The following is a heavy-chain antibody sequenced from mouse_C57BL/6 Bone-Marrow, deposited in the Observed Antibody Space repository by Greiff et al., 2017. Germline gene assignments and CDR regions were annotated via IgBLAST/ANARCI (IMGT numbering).Heavy chain of an antibody. CDR2: IYPGNSDT. J-gene: IGHJ4*01. V-gene: IGHV1-5*01. D-gene: IGHD1-1*01. Sequence: EVQLQQPGTVLVRPGASVKMSCKTSGYTFTSYWMHWVKQRPGQGLEWIGAIYPGNSDTSYNQKFKGKAKLTAVTSASTAYMELSSLTYEDSAVYDWTRDYYCSSYWGYYYAMDDWGQGTSVTVSA. CDR3: TRDYYCSSYWGYYYAMDD. CDR1: GYTFTSYW.